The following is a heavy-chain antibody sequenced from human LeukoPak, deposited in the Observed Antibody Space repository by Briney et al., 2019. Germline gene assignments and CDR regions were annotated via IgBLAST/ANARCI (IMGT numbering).Heavy chain of an antibody. CDR1: GFTFSSYA. CDR2: ISGSGGST. Sequence: GGSLRLSCAASGFTFSSYAMSWVRQAPGQGLEWVSAISGSGGSTYYADSVKGRFTISRDNSKHTLYLQMNSLRAEDTAVYYCVGYYSNWFDPWGQGTLVTVSS. CDR3: VGYYSNWFDP. V-gene: IGHV3-23*01. J-gene: IGHJ5*02. D-gene: IGHD3-22*01.